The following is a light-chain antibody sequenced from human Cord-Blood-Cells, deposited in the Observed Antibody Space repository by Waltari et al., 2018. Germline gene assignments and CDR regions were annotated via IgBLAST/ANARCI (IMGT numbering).Light chain of an antibody. V-gene: IGLV2-14*01. J-gene: IGLJ3*02. CDR3: SSYTSSSTLV. CDR2: EVS. Sequence: QSALTQPASVSGSPGQSITISCTGTSSDVGGYNYVSWYQQHPGKAPKLMIYEVSKRPEGVSNRFSGSKSGNTASRTISGLQAEDEADYYCSSYTSSSTLVFGGGTKLTVL. CDR1: SSDVGGYNY.